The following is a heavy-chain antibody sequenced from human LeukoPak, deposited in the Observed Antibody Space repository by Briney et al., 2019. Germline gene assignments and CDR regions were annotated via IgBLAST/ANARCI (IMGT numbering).Heavy chain of an antibody. Sequence: ASVKVSCKASGYIFTSYSMHWVRRAPGQGLEWMGVINTSGGTTNYAQKFQGRVTMTRDTSTSTVYMDLSSLRSQDTAMYYCARDLSHRYYHTTGYAFDCWGQGTLVTVSS. CDR1: GYIFTSYS. J-gene: IGHJ4*02. V-gene: IGHV1-46*01. D-gene: IGHD3-22*01. CDR2: INTSGGTT. CDR3: ARDLSHRYYHTTGYAFDC.